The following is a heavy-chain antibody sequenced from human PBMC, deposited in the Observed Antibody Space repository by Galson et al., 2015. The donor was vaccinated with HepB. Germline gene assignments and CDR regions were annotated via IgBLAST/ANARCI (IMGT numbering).Heavy chain of an antibody. CDR1: GYTFTSYG. CDR3: ARVDRPNYGDLNWYFDL. D-gene: IGHD4-17*01. V-gene: IGHV1-18*01. Sequence: SVKVSCKASGYTFTSYGISWVRQAPGQGLEWMGWISAYNGNTNYAQKLQGRVTMTTDTSTSTAYMELRSLRSDDTAVYYCARVDRPNYGDLNWYFDLWGRGTLVTVSS. CDR2: ISAYNGNT. J-gene: IGHJ2*01.